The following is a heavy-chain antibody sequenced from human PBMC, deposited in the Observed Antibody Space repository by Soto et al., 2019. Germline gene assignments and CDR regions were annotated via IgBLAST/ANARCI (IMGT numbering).Heavy chain of an antibody. J-gene: IGHJ5*02. V-gene: IGHV1-18*01. CDR3: ARAYNWNWYWFEP. CDR1: GYTLTIYA. D-gene: IGHD1-7*01. CDR2: ISAGNGNT. Sequence: ALVKVSRKASGYTLTIYAIHWVRQAPGQRLEWMGWISAGNGNTNYAQKLQGRVTMTTDTSTSTAYMELRSLRSDDTAVYYCARAYNWNWYWFEPWGQGTLVTVSS.